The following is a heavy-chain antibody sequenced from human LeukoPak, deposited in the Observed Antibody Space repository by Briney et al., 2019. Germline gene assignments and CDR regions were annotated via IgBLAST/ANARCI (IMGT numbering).Heavy chain of an antibody. Sequence: GASVKVSCKASGYTFTSYYMHWVRQAPGQGLEWMGIINPSGGSTSYAQKFQGRVTMTRDTSTSTVYMELSSLRSEDTAVYYCARDRSYGWEMPHYYYGMDVWGQGTTVTVSS. CDR2: INPSGGST. V-gene: IGHV1-46*01. J-gene: IGHJ6*02. CDR1: GYTFTSYY. CDR3: ARDRSYGWEMPHYYYGMDV. D-gene: IGHD1-26*01.